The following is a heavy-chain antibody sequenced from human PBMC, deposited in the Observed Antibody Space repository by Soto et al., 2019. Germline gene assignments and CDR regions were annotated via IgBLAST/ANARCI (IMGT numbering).Heavy chain of an antibody. D-gene: IGHD6-6*01. V-gene: IGHV4-34*01. CDR2: INHSGST. J-gene: IGHJ6*02. CDR3: ARGLYSSSSGKITYYYGMDV. Sequence: WIRQPPGKGLEWIGEINHSGSTNYNPSLKSRVTISVDTSKNQFSLKLSSVTAADTAVYYCARGLYSSSSGKITYYYGMDVWGQGTTVTVSS.